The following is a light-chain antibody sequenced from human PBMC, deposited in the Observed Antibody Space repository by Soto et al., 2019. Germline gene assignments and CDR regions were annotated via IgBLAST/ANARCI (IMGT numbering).Light chain of an antibody. Sequence: EIVMTQSPATLSVSPGERATLFCRASQSISSNLAWYQQKAGQAPRLLIYGTSTRATGIPARFSGSGSGTEFTLTISSLQSEDFAVYYCQQYNNWPPLTFGEGTKVEIK. V-gene: IGKV3-15*01. J-gene: IGKJ4*01. CDR3: QQYNNWPPLT. CDR2: GTS. CDR1: QSISSN.